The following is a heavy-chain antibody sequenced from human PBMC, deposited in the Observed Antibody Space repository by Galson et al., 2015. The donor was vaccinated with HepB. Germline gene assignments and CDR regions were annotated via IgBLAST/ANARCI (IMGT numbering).Heavy chain of an antibody. Sequence: SLRLSCAASGFTFSSYAMNWVRQAPGKGLEWVSTLSSSGGSTYFADSVKGRFTISRDNSKNTLYLQMNSLRVEDKAVYYCAKGDVNSSGWYGGLAFDIWGQGTMVTVSS. V-gene: IGHV3-23*01. CDR3: AKGDVNSSGWYGGLAFDI. CDR1: GFTFSSYA. J-gene: IGHJ3*02. CDR2: LSSSGGST. D-gene: IGHD6-19*01.